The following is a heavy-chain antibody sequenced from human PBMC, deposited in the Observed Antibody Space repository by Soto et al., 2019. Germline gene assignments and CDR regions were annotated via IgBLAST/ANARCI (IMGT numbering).Heavy chain of an antibody. V-gene: IGHV4-61*01. CDR3: ARGIQYYGSGGYCYPFFVY. Sequence: PSETLSLTCHVSCGSVTSGRYYWTWIRQPPGKGLEWVGYIYYTGSTNYNPSLKSRATISFDTYKNQFSLDLISVTAADTAVYYCARGIQYYGSGGYCYPFFVYWAQGNLV. CDR1: CGSVTSGRYY. D-gene: IGHD3-22*01. J-gene: IGHJ4*02. CDR2: IYYTGST.